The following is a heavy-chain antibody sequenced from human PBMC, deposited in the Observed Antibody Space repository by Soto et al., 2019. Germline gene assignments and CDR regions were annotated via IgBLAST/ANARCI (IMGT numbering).Heavy chain of an antibody. CDR2: ISLIRGTA. V-gene: IGHV1-69*01. J-gene: IGHJ5*02. D-gene: IGHD3-16*01. CDR1: GGSFRSYA. Sequence: QVQLVQSGSEMKKPGSSVKVSCKASGGSFRSYAISWVRQAPGQGLEWMGGISLIRGTATYAQRFQGRVTISADESTSTAYLDLNNLTSEDAAIYYCARTANWDWFVPWGQGTLVTVSS. CDR3: ARTANWDWFVP.